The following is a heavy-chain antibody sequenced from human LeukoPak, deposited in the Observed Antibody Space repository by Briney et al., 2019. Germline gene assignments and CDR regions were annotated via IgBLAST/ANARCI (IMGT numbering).Heavy chain of an antibody. J-gene: IGHJ4*02. Sequence: SETLSLTCTVSGGSLSSYYWSWIRQPPGKGLEWIGYIYYSGSTNYNPSLKSRVTISVDTSKNQFSLKLSSVTAADTAVYYCARGKVIFDYWGQGTLVTVSS. D-gene: IGHD3-22*01. V-gene: IGHV4-59*01. CDR3: ARGKVIFDY. CDR1: GGSLSSYY. CDR2: IYYSGST.